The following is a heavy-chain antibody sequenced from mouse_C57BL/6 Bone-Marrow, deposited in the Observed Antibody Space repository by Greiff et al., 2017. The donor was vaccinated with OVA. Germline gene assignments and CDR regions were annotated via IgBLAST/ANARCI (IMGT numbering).Heavy chain of an antibody. V-gene: IGHV5-6*01. CDR2: ISSGGSYT. D-gene: IGHD1-1*02. J-gene: IGHJ2*01. CDR1: GFTFSSYG. Sequence: EVKLQESGGDLVTPGGSLKLSCAASGFTFSSYGMSWIRQTPDKRLEWVATISSGGSYTYYPDSVKGRFTISRDNAKNTLYLQMSSLKSEDTAMYYCARLLWDYWGQGTTLTVSS. CDR3: ARLLWDY.